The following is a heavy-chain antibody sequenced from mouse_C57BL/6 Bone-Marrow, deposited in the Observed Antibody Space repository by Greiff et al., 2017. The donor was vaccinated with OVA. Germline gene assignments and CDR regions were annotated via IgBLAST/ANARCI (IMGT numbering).Heavy chain of an antibody. CDR3: MDGYSHYAMDY. J-gene: IGHJ4*01. CDR2: IHPNSGST. CDR1: GYTFTSYW. V-gene: IGHV1-64*01. D-gene: IGHD2-3*01. Sequence: QVQLQQSGAELVKPGASVKLSCKASGYTFTSYWMHWVKQRPGQGLEWIGMIHPNSGSTNYNEKFKSKATLTVDKSSSTAYMQLSSLTSEDTAVYYCMDGYSHYAMDYWGQGTSVTVSS.